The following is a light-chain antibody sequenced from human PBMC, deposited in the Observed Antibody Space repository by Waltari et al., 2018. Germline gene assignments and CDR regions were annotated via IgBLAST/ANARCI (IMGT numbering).Light chain of an antibody. J-gene: IGKJ5*01. Sequence: EIVMTQSPATLSVSPGERATLSCRASPSVSSNLAWYQQKPGQAPRRLIYGASTRATGIPARFSGRGSGTEFTLTISGLHSEDFAVYYGQQYNNWPPFTFGQGTRLEIK. CDR2: GAS. CDR3: QQYNNWPPFT. CDR1: PSVSSN. V-gene: IGKV3-15*01.